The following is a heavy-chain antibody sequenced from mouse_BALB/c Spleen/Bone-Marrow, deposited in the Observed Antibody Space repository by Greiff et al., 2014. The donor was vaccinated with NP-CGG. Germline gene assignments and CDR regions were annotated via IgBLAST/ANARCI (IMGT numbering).Heavy chain of an antibody. CDR2: INPGSGGT. V-gene: IGHV1-54*01. CDR1: GYAFTNYL. Sequence: QVQLQQPGAELVRPGASVKVSCKASGYAFTNYLIEWVKQRPEQGLEWIGMINPGSGGTNYNEKFKGKATLTADKSSSTAYMQLSSLTSDDSAVYFCARRDGSYFDYWGQGTTLTVSS. D-gene: IGHD3-3*01. J-gene: IGHJ2*01. CDR3: ARRDGSYFDY.